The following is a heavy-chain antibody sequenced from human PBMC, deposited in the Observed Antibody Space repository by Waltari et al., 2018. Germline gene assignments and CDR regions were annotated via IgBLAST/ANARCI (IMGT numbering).Heavy chain of an antibody. J-gene: IGHJ6*03. CDR3: ARSPPWVDIVVVVAATGNYYYMDV. CDR2: IISILGIA. V-gene: IGHV1-69*04. CDR1: GGTFSSYA. Sequence: QVQLVQSGAEVKKPGSSVKVSCKASGGTFSSYAISWVRQAPGQGLEWRGGIISILGIANYAQKFQGRVTITADESTGTAYMELSSLRSEDTAVYHCARSPPWVDIVVVVAATGNYYYMDVWGKGTTVTVSS. D-gene: IGHD2-15*01.